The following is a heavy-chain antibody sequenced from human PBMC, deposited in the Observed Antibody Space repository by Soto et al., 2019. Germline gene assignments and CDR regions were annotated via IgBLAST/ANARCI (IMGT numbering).Heavy chain of an antibody. V-gene: IGHV3-66*01. D-gene: IGHD2-15*01. CDR1: GFTVSSSY. CDR3: AREFRDGSNTRLAFDP. Sequence: EMQLVESGEGLVQPGGSLRLSCAASGFTVSSSYMTWVRQAPGKGLEWVSVMYAGGTTYYADSVKGRFTFSRDNSKHMLYLQMNNLRADDTAVYYCAREFRDGSNTRLAFDPWGQGALVTVSS. CDR2: MYAGGTT. J-gene: IGHJ5*02.